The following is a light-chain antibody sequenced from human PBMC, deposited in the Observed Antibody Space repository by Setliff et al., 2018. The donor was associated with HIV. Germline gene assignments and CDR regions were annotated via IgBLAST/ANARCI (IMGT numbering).Light chain of an antibody. CDR2: TNN. Sequence: QSALTQPPSASGTPGQRVTISCSGSSSNLGSNTVTWYQPLPGTAPKRLIYTNNQRPSGVPDRFSGSKSGTSASLAITGLRSDDEADYYCASWDESLGGLYVFGGGTKVTVL. CDR3: ASWDESLGGLYV. CDR1: SSNLGSNT. J-gene: IGLJ1*01. V-gene: IGLV1-44*01.